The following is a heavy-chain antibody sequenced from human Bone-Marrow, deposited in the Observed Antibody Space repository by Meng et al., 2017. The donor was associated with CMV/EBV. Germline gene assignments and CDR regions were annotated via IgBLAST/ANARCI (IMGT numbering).Heavy chain of an antibody. CDR1: EYTFTSYG. CDR2: ISPYNGDT. J-gene: IGHJ6*02. Sequence: ASVKVSCKASEYTFTSYGINWLRQAPGQGLEWMGWISPYNGDTNYAPSLQARVTLTADTSTSTAYMDLRSLRSDDTAVYYCARDQGVETTVTNARYGMDVWGQGTTVTVSS. CDR3: ARDQGVETTVTNARYGMDV. V-gene: IGHV1-18*01. D-gene: IGHD4-11*01.